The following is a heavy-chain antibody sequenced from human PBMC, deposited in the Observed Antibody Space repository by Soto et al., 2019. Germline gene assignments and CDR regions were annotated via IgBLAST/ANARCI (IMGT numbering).Heavy chain of an antibody. Sequence: QVQLQESGPGLVKPSGTLSLTCAVSGGSISSSNWWSWVRQPPGKGLEWIGEIYHSGSANYNPSLKSRVPISVDKSKNQFSLKLSSVTAADTAVYYCARSAFLGSSSWYVGDYWGQGTLVTVSS. V-gene: IGHV4-4*02. J-gene: IGHJ4*02. CDR3: ARSAFLGSSSWYVGDY. D-gene: IGHD6-13*01. CDR1: GGSISSSNW. CDR2: IYHSGSA.